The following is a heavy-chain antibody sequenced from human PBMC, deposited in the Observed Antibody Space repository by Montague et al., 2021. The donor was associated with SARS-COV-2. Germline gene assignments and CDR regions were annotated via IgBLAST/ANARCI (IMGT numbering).Heavy chain of an antibody. D-gene: IGHD2-21*02. CDR1: GGSISGGPSF. CDR3: ARPAPLRHCSGGDCVDAFDI. V-gene: IGHV4-39*01. J-gene: IGHJ3*02. CDR2: VHYIGST. Sequence: SETLSLTCTVSGGSISGGPSFWAWIRQSPGKGLEWVGSVHYIGSTYVNLSLKNRVTISVDTARNQFSLKVNSVTAADTAVYFCARPAPLRHCSGGDCVDAFDIWGQGTLIVVSS.